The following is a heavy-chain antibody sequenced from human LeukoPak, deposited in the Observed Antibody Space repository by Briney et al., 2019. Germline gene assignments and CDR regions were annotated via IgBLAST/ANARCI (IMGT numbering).Heavy chain of an antibody. CDR1: GGSFSGYY. V-gene: IGHV4-34*01. CDR3: ARAGGRQLVRWFDP. D-gene: IGHD6-13*01. Sequence: SETLSLTCAVYGGSFSGYYWSWIRQPPGKGLEWIGEINHSGSTNYNPSLKSRVTISVDTSKNQFSLKLSSVTAADTAVYYCARAGGRQLVRWFDPWGQGTLVTVSS. J-gene: IGHJ5*02. CDR2: INHSGST.